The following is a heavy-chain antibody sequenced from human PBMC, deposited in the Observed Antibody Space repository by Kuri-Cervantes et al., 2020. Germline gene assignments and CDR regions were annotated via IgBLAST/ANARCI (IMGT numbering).Heavy chain of an antibody. CDR2: ISYDGSNK. V-gene: IGHV3-30*01. CDR3: AKESRWLLLNSDAFDI. CDR1: GFTFSCYA. Sequence: GESLKISCAASGFTFSCYAMHWVRQAPGKGLEWVAVISYDGSNKYYADSVKGRFTISRDNSKNTLYLQMNSLRAEDTAVYYCAKESRWLLLNSDAFDIWGQGTMVTVSS. J-gene: IGHJ3*02. D-gene: IGHD3-22*01.